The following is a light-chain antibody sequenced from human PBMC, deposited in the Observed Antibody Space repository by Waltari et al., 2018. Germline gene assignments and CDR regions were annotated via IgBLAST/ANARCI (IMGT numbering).Light chain of an antibody. J-gene: IGKJ4*01. Sequence: EIVLTQSPATLSVSPGERVTLSCRASQTVSTRLAWYQKKSGQAPKVLIFDASTRATGIPATFTGSWSGTEFTLTISSLQSEDFAVYYCQQYKEWPLTFGGGTKVEIK. V-gene: IGKV3-15*01. CDR2: DAS. CDR3: QQYKEWPLT. CDR1: QTVSTR.